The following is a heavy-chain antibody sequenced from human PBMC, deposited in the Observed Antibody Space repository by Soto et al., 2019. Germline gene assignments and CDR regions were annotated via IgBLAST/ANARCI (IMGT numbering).Heavy chain of an antibody. CDR2: IYYSGST. CDR3: ARDRLRGYDSSGFYS. Sequence: PSETLSLTCTVSGGSISSSSYYWGWIRQPPGKGLEWIGYIYYSGSTNCNPSLKSRVTISVDTSKNQFSLKLSSVTAADTAVYYCARDRLRGYDSSGFYSWGQGTMVTVSS. CDR1: GGSISSSSYY. D-gene: IGHD3-22*01. J-gene: IGHJ4*02. V-gene: IGHV4-61*05.